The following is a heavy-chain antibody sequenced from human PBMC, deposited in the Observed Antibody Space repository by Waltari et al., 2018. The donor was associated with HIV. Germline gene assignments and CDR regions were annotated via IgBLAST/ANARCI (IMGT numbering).Heavy chain of an antibody. CDR1: GFTFSNYA. J-gene: IGHJ6*02. V-gene: IGHV3-23*01. D-gene: IGHD1-26*01. CDR3: AKPLISSYYSFHYYYGMDV. CDR2: ICDIGTCE. Sequence: EVQLLESGGAFVQTGGSLRLSCAASGFTFSNYALNWFRQGPGKGLGGGSVICDIGTCEYYADSGSAGFTISRDNHKKPRYLQINSLRAENTAVYYLAKPLISSYYSFHYYYGMDVWGQGTTVTVSS.